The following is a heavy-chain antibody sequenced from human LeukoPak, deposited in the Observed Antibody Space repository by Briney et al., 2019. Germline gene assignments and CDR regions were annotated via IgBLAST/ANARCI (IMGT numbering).Heavy chain of an antibody. V-gene: IGHV5-10-1*01. Sequence: GESLKIFCKGSGYSFTSYWISWVRQMPGEGLEWRGRIDPSGSYSNYSPSFQGHVTISADKSISTAYLQWSSLKATDTAMYYCARLGGDYRDWYFDLWGRGTLFTVSS. J-gene: IGHJ2*01. CDR2: IDPSGSYS. CDR1: GYSFTSYW. D-gene: IGHD4-17*01. CDR3: ARLGGDYRDWYFDL.